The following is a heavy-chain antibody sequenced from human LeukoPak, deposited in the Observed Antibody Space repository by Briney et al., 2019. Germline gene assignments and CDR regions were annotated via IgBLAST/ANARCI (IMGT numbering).Heavy chain of an antibody. CDR2: ISYDGSNK. CDR1: GFTFTSYG. D-gene: IGHD6-19*01. V-gene: IGHV3-30*18. Sequence: GSLRLSCAASGFTFTSYGIHWVRQPPGKGLEWVAVISYDGSNKYYAGSVKGRFTISRDNSRNTLYLQMNSLRAEDTAVYYCAKGIRGSGWFGGAFDIWGQGTMVTVSS. CDR3: AKGIRGSGWFGGAFDI. J-gene: IGHJ3*02.